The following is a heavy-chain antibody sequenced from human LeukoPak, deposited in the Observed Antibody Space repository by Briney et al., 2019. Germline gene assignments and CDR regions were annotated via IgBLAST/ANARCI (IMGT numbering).Heavy chain of an antibody. J-gene: IGHJ4*02. Sequence: GGSLRLSCAASGFTLSSYSMNWVRQAPGKGLEWVSFISSSSGTIYYADSVKGRFTISRDNAKNSLYLQMNSLRAEDTAVYYCARDPYGSGSYYYDYWGQGTLVTASS. D-gene: IGHD3-10*01. V-gene: IGHV3-48*01. CDR1: GFTLSSYS. CDR3: ARDPYGSGSYYYDY. CDR2: ISSSSGTI.